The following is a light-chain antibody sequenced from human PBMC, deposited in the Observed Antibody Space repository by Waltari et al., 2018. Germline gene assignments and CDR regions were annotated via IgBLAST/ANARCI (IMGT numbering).Light chain of an antibody. CDR3: QQYDSAPYS. CDR2: LAS. V-gene: IGKV1-5*01. Sequence: DIQMTQSPSSLSASVGDKVTISCQASQSISTWLTWYQQKPGKAPKPLIYLASTLESGFPSRFSGSGSGTDFTLTISSLQPEDFATYYCQQYDSAPYSFGQGTKVEIE. J-gene: IGKJ2*03. CDR1: QSISTW.